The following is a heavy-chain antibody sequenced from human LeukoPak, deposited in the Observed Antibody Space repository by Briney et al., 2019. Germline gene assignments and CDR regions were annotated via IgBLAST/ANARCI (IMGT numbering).Heavy chain of an antibody. D-gene: IGHD5-12*01. Sequence: PSETLSLTCTVSGASINSDTYYWGWIRQPPGKGLEWIGYIYYSGSTNYNPSLKSRVTISVDTSKNQFSLKLSSVTAADTAVYYCARGEYSGYDYDYWGQGTLVTVSS. CDR2: IYYSGST. CDR1: GASINSDTYY. J-gene: IGHJ4*02. CDR3: ARGEYSGYDYDY. V-gene: IGHV4-61*01.